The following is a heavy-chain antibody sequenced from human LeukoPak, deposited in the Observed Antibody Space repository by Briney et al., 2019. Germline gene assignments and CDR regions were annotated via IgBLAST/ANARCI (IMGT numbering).Heavy chain of an antibody. Sequence: SVKVSCKASGGTFSSYAISWVRQAAGQGLEGMGGIIPIFGTANYAQKFQGRVTITADESTSTAYMELSSLRSEDTAVYYCARDCSSTSCYGYAFDIWGQGTMVTVSS. V-gene: IGHV1-69*13. D-gene: IGHD2-2*01. CDR3: ARDCSSTSCYGYAFDI. CDR2: IIPIFGTA. J-gene: IGHJ3*02. CDR1: GGTFSSYA.